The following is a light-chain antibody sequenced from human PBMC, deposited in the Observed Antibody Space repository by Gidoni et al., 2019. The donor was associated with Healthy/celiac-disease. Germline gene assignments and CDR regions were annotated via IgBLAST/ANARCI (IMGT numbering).Light chain of an antibody. CDR3: QQRSNWPIT. CDR1: QSVSSY. V-gene: IGKV3-11*01. Sequence: EIVLTQSPATLSSPPGERATLSCRASQSVSSYLAWYRQKPGQAPRLLIYDASNRATGIPARFSGSGSGTDFTLTISSLEPEDFAVYYCQQRSNWPITFGQGTRLEIK. CDR2: DAS. J-gene: IGKJ5*01.